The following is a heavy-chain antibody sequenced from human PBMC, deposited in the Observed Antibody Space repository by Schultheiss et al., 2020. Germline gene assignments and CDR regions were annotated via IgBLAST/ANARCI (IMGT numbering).Heavy chain of an antibody. D-gene: IGHD2-21*01. CDR2: ISYDGSNK. Sequence: GWSLRLSCAASGFTFSSYGMHWVRQAPGKGLEWVAVISYDGSNKYYADSVKGRFTISRDNSKNTLYLQMNSLRAEDTAVYYCARGPRDSPSIFEYWGQGTLVTVLL. V-gene: IGHV3-30*03. CDR1: GFTFSSYG. CDR3: ARGPRDSPSIFEY. J-gene: IGHJ4*02.